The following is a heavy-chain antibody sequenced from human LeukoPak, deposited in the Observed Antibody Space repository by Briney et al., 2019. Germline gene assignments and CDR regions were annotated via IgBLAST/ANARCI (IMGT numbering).Heavy chain of an antibody. Sequence: SETLSLTCTVSGGSISSYYWSWIRQPPGKGLEWIGYIYYSGSTNYNPSLKSRVTISVDTSKNQFSLKLSSVTAADSAVYYCAREKWTFDYWGQGTLVTVSS. J-gene: IGHJ4*02. CDR2: IYYSGST. CDR1: GGSISSYY. D-gene: IGHD1-26*01. CDR3: AREKWTFDY. V-gene: IGHV4-59*01.